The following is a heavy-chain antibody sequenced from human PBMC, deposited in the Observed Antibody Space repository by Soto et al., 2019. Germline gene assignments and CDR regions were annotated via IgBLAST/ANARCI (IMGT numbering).Heavy chain of an antibody. D-gene: IGHD2-8*01. CDR1: GDSVASYW. CDR3: TRRGHTSMYHYYGMDV. CDR2: IFPGDSET. V-gene: IGHV5-51*01. Sequence: GESLKISCQGSGDSVASYWIGWVRQRPGKGLEWMGIIFPGDSETKYSPSFQGQVTMSADKSINTAYLQWSSLKASDTATYYCTRRGHTSMYHYYGMDVWGQGTTVTVSS. J-gene: IGHJ6*02.